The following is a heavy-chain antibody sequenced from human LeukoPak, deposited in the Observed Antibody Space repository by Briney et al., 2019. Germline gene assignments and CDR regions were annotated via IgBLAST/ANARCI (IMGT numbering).Heavy chain of an antibody. Sequence: SQTLSLTCTVSGGSISSGGYYWSWIRQHPGQGLEWIGYIYYSGSTYYNPSPKSRVTISVDTSKNQFSLKLSSVTAADTAVYYCARDGSAALGINWFDPWGQGTLVTVSS. CDR2: IYYSGST. CDR1: GGSISSGGYY. CDR3: ARDGSAALGINWFDP. V-gene: IGHV4-31*03. J-gene: IGHJ5*02. D-gene: IGHD1-26*01.